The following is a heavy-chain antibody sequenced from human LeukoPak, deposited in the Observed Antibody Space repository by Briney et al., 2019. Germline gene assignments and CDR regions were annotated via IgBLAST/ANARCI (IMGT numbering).Heavy chain of an antibody. D-gene: IGHD3-16*01. CDR1: GGSISSYY. CDR2: IYYSGST. J-gene: IGHJ4*02. CDR3: AGGGDPCFDY. V-gene: IGHV4-59*01. Sequence: SETLSLTCTVSGGSISSYYWSWIRQPPGKGLEWIGYIYYSGSTNYNPSLKSRVTISVDTSKNQFSLKLSSVTAADTAVYYCAGGGDPCFDYWGQGTLVTVSS.